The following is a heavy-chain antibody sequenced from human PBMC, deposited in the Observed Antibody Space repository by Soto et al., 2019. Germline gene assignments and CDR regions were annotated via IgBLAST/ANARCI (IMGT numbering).Heavy chain of an antibody. CDR3: AKDQVYYDSSGYFGH. J-gene: IGHJ4*02. CDR2: ISYDGGNK. V-gene: IGHV3-30*18. D-gene: IGHD3-22*01. CDR1: GFTFSSYG. Sequence: GGSLRLSCAASGFTFSSYGMHWVRQAPGKGLEWVAVISYDGGNKYYADSVKGRFTISRDNSKNTLYLQMNSLRAEDTAVYYCAKDQVYYDSSGYFGHWGQGTLVTVSS.